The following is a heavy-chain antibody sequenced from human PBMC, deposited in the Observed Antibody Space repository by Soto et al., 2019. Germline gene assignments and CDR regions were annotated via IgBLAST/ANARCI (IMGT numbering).Heavy chain of an antibody. J-gene: IGHJ3*02. CDR1: GGSISRSSYY. D-gene: IGHD3-22*01. Sequence: SDTLSLTCTVSGGSISRSSYYCGWIRQPPGKGLEWIGSIYYSGSTYYNPSLKSRVTISVDTSKNQFSLKLSSVTAADTAVYYCARPSNSSGYYYQAFDIWGQGTMVTVSS. CDR2: IYYSGST. CDR3: ARPSNSSGYYYQAFDI. V-gene: IGHV4-39*01.